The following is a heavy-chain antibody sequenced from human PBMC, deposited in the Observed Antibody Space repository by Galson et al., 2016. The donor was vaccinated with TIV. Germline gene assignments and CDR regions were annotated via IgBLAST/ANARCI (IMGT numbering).Heavy chain of an antibody. CDR1: GFSLASTAVG. V-gene: IGHV2-5*02. CDR3: AHGSGWLLDY. D-gene: IGHD6-19*01. J-gene: IGHJ4*02. CDR2: IYWDDQM. Sequence: PALVKPTQTLTLTCSFSGFSLASTAVGVGWVRQPPGEALDWLGLIYWDDQMWYRPSLQNRMTITKDTSKNHVVLTLTNLEPADTGTYYCAHGSGWLLDYWGQGILVTVSS.